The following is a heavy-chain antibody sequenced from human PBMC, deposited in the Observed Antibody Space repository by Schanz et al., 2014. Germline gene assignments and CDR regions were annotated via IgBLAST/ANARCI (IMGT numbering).Heavy chain of an antibody. CDR3: ARDRRRYCSTASCLHDNWFDP. CDR2: IIPILGIA. CDR1: GYTFTSDS. J-gene: IGHJ5*02. Sequence: QVQLVQSGAEVKKPGASVKVSCKASGYTFTSDSMHWVRQAPGQGLEWMGRIIPILGIANYAQKFQGRVTITADRSTSTAYMELSSLRSEDTAVYYCARDRRRYCSTASCLHDNWFDPWGQGTLVIVAS. V-gene: IGHV1-69*09. D-gene: IGHD2-2*01.